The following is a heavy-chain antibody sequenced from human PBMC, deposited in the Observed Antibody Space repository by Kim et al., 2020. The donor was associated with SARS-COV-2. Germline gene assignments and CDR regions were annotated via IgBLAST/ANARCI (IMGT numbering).Heavy chain of an antibody. J-gene: IGHJ6*02. V-gene: IGHV1-18*01. D-gene: IGHD6-6*01. Sequence: KLQGRVTMTTDTSTSTAYMELRSLRSDDTAVYYCARGGSSSSLFNGMDVWGQGTTVTVSS. CDR3: ARGGSSSSLFNGMDV.